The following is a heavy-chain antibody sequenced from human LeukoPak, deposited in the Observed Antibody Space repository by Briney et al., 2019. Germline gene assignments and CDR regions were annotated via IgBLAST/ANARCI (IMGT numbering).Heavy chain of an antibody. J-gene: IGHJ5*02. CDR3: ARDSSGWYHWFDP. Sequence: SGGSLRLSCAASGFTFSSYAMSWVRQAPGKGLEWVSAISGSGGSTYYADSVKGRFTISRDNSKNTLYLQMNSLRAEDTAVYYCARDSSGWYHWFDPWGQGTLVTVSS. V-gene: IGHV3-23*01. CDR1: GFTFSSYA. CDR2: ISGSGGST. D-gene: IGHD6-13*01.